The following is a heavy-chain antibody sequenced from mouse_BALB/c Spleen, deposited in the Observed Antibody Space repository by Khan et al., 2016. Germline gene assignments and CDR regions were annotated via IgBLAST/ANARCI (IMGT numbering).Heavy chain of an antibody. Sequence: EVKLLESGCGLVQPGGSLKLSCAASGFAFSRYWMSLVRQAPGKGLEWIGEINPDSSTINYTQSLQDKFIISRDNAKNTLYLQMSKVRSEDTALYYGGRLGYYGTRDYWGQETSVTISS. CDR1: GFAFSRYW. V-gene: IGHV4-1*02. CDR2: INPDSSTI. J-gene: IGHJ4*01. CDR3: GRLGYYGTRDY. D-gene: IGHD1-1*01.